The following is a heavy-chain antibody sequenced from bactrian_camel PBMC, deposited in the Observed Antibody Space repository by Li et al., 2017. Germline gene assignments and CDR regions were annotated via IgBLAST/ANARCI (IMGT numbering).Heavy chain of an antibody. D-gene: IGHD1*01. CDR3: YTRASVGDATWFACSGRQD. CDR2: ILSDGTI. CDR1: GYKYRSGC. J-gene: IGHJ4*01. Sequence: HVQLVESGGGSVQSGGSLRLSCAADGYKYRSGCLGWYRQAPGEERELVSSILSDGTINYASSVQGRFTISQDNAKNTVSLQMDSLKPEDTATYYCYTRASVGDATWFACSGRQDWGQGTQVTVS. V-gene: IGHV3S53*01.